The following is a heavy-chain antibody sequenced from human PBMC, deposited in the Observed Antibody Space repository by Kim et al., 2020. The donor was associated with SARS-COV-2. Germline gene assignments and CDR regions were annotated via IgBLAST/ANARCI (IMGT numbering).Heavy chain of an antibody. CDR2: T. CDR3: ARDGRLRSLDY. D-gene: IGHD3-16*01. J-gene: IGHJ4*02. Sequence: TYYNPSLKSRVTISVDTSKNQFSLKLSSVTAADTAVYYCARDGRLRSLDYWGQGTLVTVSS. V-gene: IGHV4-39*07.